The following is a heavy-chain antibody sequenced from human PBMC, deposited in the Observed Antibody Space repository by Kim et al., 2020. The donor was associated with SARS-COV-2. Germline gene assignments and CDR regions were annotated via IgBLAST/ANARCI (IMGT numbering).Heavy chain of an antibody. Sequence: ASVKVSCKASGYTFTSYGISWVRQAPGQGLEWMGWISAYNGNTNYAQKLQDRVTITTDTSTSTAYMELRSLRSDDTAVYYCARAPGYSSGWYPYDFDYWGEGTLVTVSS. V-gene: IGHV1-18*04. CDR2: ISAYNGNT. D-gene: IGHD6-19*01. J-gene: IGHJ4*02. CDR1: GYTFTSYG. CDR3: ARAPGYSSGWYPYDFDY.